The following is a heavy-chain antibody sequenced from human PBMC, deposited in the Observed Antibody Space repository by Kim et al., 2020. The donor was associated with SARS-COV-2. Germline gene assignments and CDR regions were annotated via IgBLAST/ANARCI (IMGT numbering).Heavy chain of an antibody. Sequence: NDAQKLQGRVTMTTETSTSTAYMERRSLRSDDTAVYYCAGGGSGSVAFDIWGQGTMVTVSS. CDR3: AGGGSGSVAFDI. J-gene: IGHJ3*02. D-gene: IGHD3-10*01. V-gene: IGHV1-18*01.